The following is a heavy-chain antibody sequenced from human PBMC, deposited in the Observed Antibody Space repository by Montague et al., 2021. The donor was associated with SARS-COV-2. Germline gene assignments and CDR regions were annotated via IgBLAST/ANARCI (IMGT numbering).Heavy chain of an antibody. CDR1: GGSSIGFY. V-gene: IGHV4-34*01. CDR2: INHNGNT. D-gene: IGHD2-21*01. J-gene: IGHJ4*02. Sequence: SETLSLTCTVAGGSSIGFYWGRVRQPPGRGLEWIGEINHNGNTQYNPSLKSRVTMSSDTSRVHFSLRLTSVTAADTAIYYCARRLYSFGAGTYRDWGQGTLVAVSS. CDR3: ARRLYSFGAGTYRD.